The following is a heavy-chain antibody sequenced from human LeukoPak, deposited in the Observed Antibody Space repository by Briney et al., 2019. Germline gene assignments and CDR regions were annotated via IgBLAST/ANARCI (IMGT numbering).Heavy chain of an antibody. Sequence: PGGSLRLSCAASGFTFSDYYMTWIRQTPGKGLVWVSYISISGTTTFYVDSVKGRFTISRDNTKNSLYLQMNSLRAEDTAMCYCARGTMASDFWGQGTLVTVSS. J-gene: IGHJ4*02. CDR3: ARGTMASDF. CDR2: ISISGTTT. D-gene: IGHD3-10*01. CDR1: GFTFSDYY. V-gene: IGHV3-11*01.